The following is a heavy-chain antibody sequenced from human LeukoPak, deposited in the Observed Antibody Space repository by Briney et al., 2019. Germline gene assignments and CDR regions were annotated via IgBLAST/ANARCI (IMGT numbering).Heavy chain of an antibody. CDR2: IYYSGST. D-gene: IGHD2-15*01. CDR3: ARDGGSYNTLDY. J-gene: IGHJ4*02. CDR1: GGSISSSSYY. Sequence: SETLSLTCTVSGGSISSSSYYWGWIRQPPGKGLEWIGSIYYSGSTYYNPSLKSRVTISVDTSKNQFSLKLSSVTAADTAVYYCARDGGSYNTLDYWGQGTLVTVSS. V-gene: IGHV4-39*07.